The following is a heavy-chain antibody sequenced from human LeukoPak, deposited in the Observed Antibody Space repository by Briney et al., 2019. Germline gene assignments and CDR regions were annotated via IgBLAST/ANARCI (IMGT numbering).Heavy chain of an antibody. D-gene: IGHD2-2*01. V-gene: IGHV3-30-3*01. Sequence: GGSLRLSCAASGFTFSSYAMHWVRQAPGKGLEWVAVISYDGSNKYYADSVKGRFTISRDNSKNTLYLQMNSLRAEDTAVYYCAKDCSSANCYYFDCWGQGTLLTVSS. J-gene: IGHJ4*02. CDR1: GFTFSSYA. CDR3: AKDCSSANCYYFDC. CDR2: ISYDGSNK.